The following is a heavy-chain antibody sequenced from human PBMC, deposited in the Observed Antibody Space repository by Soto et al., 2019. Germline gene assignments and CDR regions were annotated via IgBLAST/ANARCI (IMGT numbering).Heavy chain of an antibody. V-gene: IGHV4-34*01. CDR2: INHSGST. CDR1: GGSFSGYY. Sequence: SETLSLTCAVYGGSFSGYYWSWIRQPPGKGLEWIGEINHSGSTNYNPSLKSRVTISVDTSKNQFSLKLSSVTAADTAVYYCARLPRLYSSSENYYYYYGMDVWGQGTTVTVSS. J-gene: IGHJ6*02. CDR3: ARLPRLYSSSENYYYYYGMDV. D-gene: IGHD6-6*01.